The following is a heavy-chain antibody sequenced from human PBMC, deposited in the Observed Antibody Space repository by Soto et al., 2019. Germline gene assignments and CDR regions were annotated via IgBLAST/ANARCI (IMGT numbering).Heavy chain of an antibody. CDR3: ARNRGSYYPFDAFDI. V-gene: IGHV3-30-3*01. J-gene: IGHJ3*02. CDR2: ISYDGSIK. Sequence: GGSLRLSCAASGFNFSSYAMHWVRQAPGKGLEWVAVISYDGSIKYSAHSVKGRFTISRDNSKSTLYLQMNSLRAEDTAVYYCARNRGSYYPFDAFDIWGQGTMVTVSS. CDR1: GFNFSSYA. D-gene: IGHD1-26*01.